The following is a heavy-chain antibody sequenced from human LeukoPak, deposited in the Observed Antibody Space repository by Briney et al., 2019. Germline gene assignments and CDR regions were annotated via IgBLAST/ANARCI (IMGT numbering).Heavy chain of an antibody. J-gene: IGHJ4*02. CDR3: ARRRRGFDY. CDR1: AGSISSSSYY. CDR2: IYYSGST. D-gene: IGHD3-10*01. V-gene: IGHV4-39*01. Sequence: SETLSLTCTVSAGSISSSSYYWGWVRQPPGKGLEWIGSIYYSGSTYYNPSLKSRVTISVDTSKNQFSLKLSSVTAADTAVYYCARRRRGFDYWGQGTLVTVSS.